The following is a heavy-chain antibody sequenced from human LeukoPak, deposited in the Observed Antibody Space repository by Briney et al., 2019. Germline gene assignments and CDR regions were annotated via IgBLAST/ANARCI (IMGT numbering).Heavy chain of an antibody. Sequence: GGSLRLSCAASGFTFSNNWMTWVRQAPGKGLEWVSAISGSGGSTYYADSVKGRFTISRDNSKNTLYLQMNSLRAEDTAVYYCAKADTQHELLTYYFDYWGQGTLVTVSS. CDR1: GFTFSNNW. D-gene: IGHD1-26*01. CDR2: ISGSGGST. V-gene: IGHV3-23*01. CDR3: AKADTQHELLTYYFDY. J-gene: IGHJ4*02.